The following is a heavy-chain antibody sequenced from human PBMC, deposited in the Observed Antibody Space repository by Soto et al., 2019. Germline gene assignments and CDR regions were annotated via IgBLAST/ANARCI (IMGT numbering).Heavy chain of an antibody. CDR2: IYYSGST. V-gene: IGHV4-39*01. Sequence: TSETLSLTYTVSGGSISDVNYCWGWIRQPPGKGLEWIGSIYYSGSTYYNPSLKSRVTISVDTSKNQFPLKLSSVTAADTPVYYCAGVDYYYYGMDVWGQGTTVSVSS. CDR1: GGSISDVNYC. J-gene: IGHJ6*02. CDR3: AGVDYYYYGMDV.